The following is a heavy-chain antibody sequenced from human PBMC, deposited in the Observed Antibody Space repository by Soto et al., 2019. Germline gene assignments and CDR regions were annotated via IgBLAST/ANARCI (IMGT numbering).Heavy chain of an antibody. V-gene: IGHV1-69*12. CDR1: GGTFSSYS. J-gene: IGHJ4*02. CDR3: TRGVYGGYEY. D-gene: IGHD5-12*01. Sequence: QVQLVQSGAEVKKPGSSVKVSCKASGGTFSSYSITWVRQAPGQGLEWMGGIIPIFGTANYAQKFQGRVTNTVDESTRTGYMEMSSVRSEDTAVYYCTRGVYGGYEYWGQGTLVTVSS. CDR2: IIPIFGTA.